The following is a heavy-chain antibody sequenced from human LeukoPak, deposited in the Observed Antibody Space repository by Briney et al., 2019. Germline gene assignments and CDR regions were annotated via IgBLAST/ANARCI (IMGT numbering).Heavy chain of an antibody. V-gene: IGHV3-23*01. CDR3: AKDSKAYYYDSSGTPDI. Sequence: PGGSLRLSCAASGFTFSSYAMSWVRQAPGKGLEWVSAISGSGGSTYYADSVKGRFTISRDNSKNTLYLQMNSLRAEDTAVYYCAKDSKAYYYDSSGTPDIWGQGTMVTVSS. J-gene: IGHJ3*02. D-gene: IGHD3-22*01. CDR2: ISGSGGST. CDR1: GFTFSSYA.